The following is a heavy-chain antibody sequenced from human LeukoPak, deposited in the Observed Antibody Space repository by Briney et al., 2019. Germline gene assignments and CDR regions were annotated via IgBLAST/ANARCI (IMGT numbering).Heavy chain of an antibody. D-gene: IGHD3-10*01. CDR1: GFTFSSYA. Sequence: GGSLRLSCAASGFTFSSYAMNWVRQAPGKGLAWVSGINNSGGSTNYADSVKGRFTISRDNSKNTLYLQMNSLRAEDSAVYYCAKNYGSGSSVKYYYYMDVWGKGTTVTVSS. CDR3: AKNYGSGSSVKYYYYMDV. J-gene: IGHJ6*03. CDR2: INNSGGST. V-gene: IGHV3-23*01.